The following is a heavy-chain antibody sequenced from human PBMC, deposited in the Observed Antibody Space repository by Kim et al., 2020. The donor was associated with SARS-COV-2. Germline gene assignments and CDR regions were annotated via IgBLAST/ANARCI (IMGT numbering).Heavy chain of an antibody. CDR2: VTSYGSST. CDR3: ASLSTGYVWDKFDY. Sequence: GGSLRLSCVASGFTFSSYWMHWVRPAPGKGLVFFSLVTSYGSSTSYADSVKGRFTISRDNARNTLYLQMNSLRAEDTAVYYCASLSTGYVWDKFDYWGQGTLVTVSS. J-gene: IGHJ4*02. V-gene: IGHV3-74*01. CDR1: GFTFSSYW. D-gene: IGHD3-16*01.